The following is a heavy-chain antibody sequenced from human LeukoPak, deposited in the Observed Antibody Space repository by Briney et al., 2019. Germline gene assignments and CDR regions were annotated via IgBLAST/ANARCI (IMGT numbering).Heavy chain of an antibody. V-gene: IGHV1-8*01. CDR1: GYTFTSHH. J-gene: IGHJ4*02. CDR2: MNPESGNT. CDR3: ARGRPTNLNGIY. D-gene: IGHD1-1*01. Sequence: GASVKVSCKASGYTFTSHHINWVRRATGRGFEWMGWMNPESGNTNYAQRFQGRVTMTWDTSINTAYMELSSLRSDDTAVYYCARGRPTNLNGIYWGQGTLVTVSS.